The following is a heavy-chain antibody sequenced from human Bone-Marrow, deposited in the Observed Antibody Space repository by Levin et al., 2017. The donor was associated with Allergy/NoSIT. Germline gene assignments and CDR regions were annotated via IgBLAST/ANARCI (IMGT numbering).Heavy chain of an antibody. V-gene: IGHV1-18*04. CDR1: GYTFSSYG. Sequence: GASVKVSCKASGYTFSSYGIIWVRQAPGQGLEYLGWISARTGETFYGQNFQGRALMTTDPSTTTAYMELTSVKSDDAAIYFCARCTMIRGSSTPLRYSFYGLDVWGQGTTVTVSS. CDR2: ISARTGET. J-gene: IGHJ6*02. D-gene: IGHD3-10*01. CDR3: ARCTMIRGSSTPLRYSFYGLDV.